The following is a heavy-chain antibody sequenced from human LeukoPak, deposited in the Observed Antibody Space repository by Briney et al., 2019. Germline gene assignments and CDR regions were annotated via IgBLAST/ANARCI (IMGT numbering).Heavy chain of an antibody. CDR1: GFTFSSYW. CDR2: INSDGSST. J-gene: IGHJ5*02. CDR3: ARDPLVIVVPTLGNWFDP. D-gene: IGHD3-22*01. Sequence: GGSLRLSCAASGFTFSSYWMHWVRQAPGKGLVWVSRINSDGSSTSYADSVKGRFTISRDNAKNTLYLQMNSLRAEDTAVYYCARDPLVIVVPTLGNWFDPWGQGTLVTVSS. V-gene: IGHV3-74*01.